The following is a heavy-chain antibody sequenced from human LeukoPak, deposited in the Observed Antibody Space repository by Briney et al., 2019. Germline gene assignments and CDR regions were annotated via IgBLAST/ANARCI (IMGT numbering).Heavy chain of an antibody. Sequence: SETLSLTCAVYGGSFSGYYGSWIRQPPGKGLEWIGEINHSGSTNYNPSLKSRVTISVDTSKNQFSLKLSSVTAADTAVYYCARGYSYGYVPWFDYWGQGTLVTVSS. CDR3: ARGYSYGYVPWFDY. D-gene: IGHD5-18*01. CDR2: INHSGST. J-gene: IGHJ4*02. CDR1: GGSFSGYY. V-gene: IGHV4-34*01.